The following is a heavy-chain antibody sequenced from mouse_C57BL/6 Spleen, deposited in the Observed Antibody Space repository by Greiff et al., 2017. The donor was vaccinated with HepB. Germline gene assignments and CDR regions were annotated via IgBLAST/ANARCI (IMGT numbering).Heavy chain of an antibody. Sequence: DVQLQESGPGLVKPSQSLSLTCSVTGYSITSGYYWNWIRQFPGNKLEWMGYISYDGSNNYNPSLKNRISITRDTSKNQFFLKLNSVTTEDTATYYCAREDSYYGFAYWGQGTLVTVSA. J-gene: IGHJ3*01. CDR2: ISYDGSN. CDR3: AREDSYYGFAY. CDR1: GYSITSGYY. V-gene: IGHV3-6*01. D-gene: IGHD2-10*01.